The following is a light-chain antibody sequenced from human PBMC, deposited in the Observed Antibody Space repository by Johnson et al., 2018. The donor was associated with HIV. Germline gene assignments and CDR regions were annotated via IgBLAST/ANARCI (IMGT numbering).Light chain of an antibody. CDR1: GSNIEVNS. J-gene: IGLJ1*01. Sequence: QSVLTQPPSVSAAPGQKVTISCSGGGSNIEVNSVSWYQQLPGTAPRVLIYENNKRPSGIPDRFSGSRSGTSATLGITGLQTGDEADYYCGTWARSLSAGVFGTGTKVTVL. V-gene: IGLV1-51*02. CDR3: GTWARSLSAGV. CDR2: ENN.